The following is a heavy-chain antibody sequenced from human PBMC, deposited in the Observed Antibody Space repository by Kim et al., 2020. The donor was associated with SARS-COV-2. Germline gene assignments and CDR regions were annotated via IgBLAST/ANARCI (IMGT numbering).Heavy chain of an antibody. CDR3: VKEAAFTTVVVDYYFDD. V-gene: IGHV3-30*18. J-gene: IGHJ4*02. D-gene: IGHD2-15*01. Sequence: GGSLRLSCVASGFNFSNYGMHWVRQAPGKGLEWVGIVSYEGRNTYYAGSVKGRFTISRDNSKNTLYLQMNSLRAEDTARYFCVKEAAFTTVVVDYYFDDWGQGTLVTVSS. CDR1: GFNFSNYG. CDR2: VSYEGRNT.